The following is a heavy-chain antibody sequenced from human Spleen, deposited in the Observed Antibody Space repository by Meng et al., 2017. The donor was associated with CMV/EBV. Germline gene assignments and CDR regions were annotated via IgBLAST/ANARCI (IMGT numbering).Heavy chain of an antibody. V-gene: IGHV3-69-1*01. CDR2: ISSSSTI. CDR3: AKGGGPYDYDSSGYYYFDY. CDR1: GFTFSDYY. Sequence: ETLSLTCAASGFTFSDYYMNWVRQAPGKGLEWVSSISSSSTIYYADSVKGRFTISRDNSKNTLYLQMNSLRAEDTAVYYCAKGGGPYDYDSSGYYYFDYWGQGTLVTVSS. D-gene: IGHD3-22*01. J-gene: IGHJ4*02.